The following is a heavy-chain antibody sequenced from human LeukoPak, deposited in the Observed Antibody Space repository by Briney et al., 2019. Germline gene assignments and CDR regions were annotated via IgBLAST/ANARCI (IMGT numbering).Heavy chain of an antibody. D-gene: IGHD4-17*01. CDR2: GYHIGST. J-gene: IGHJ5*02. V-gene: IGHV4-38-2*02. Sequence: SETLSLTCTVSGYSISSGYYWGWIRQPPGKGLEWIGSGYHIGSTYFNPSLRSRVTILIDIFKNQFSLEMSSVTAADTAIYYCARVGDYGDYVNWFDPWGPGTLVTVSS. CDR1: GYSISSGYY. CDR3: ARVGDYGDYVNWFDP.